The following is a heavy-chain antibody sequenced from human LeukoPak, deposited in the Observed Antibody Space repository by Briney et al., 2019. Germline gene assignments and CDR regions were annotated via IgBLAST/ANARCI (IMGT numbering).Heavy chain of an antibody. CDR1: GGSISSYY. CDR3: ARDPAYYYDSSGYYP. D-gene: IGHD3-22*01. V-gene: IGHV4-59*01. Sequence: SETLSPTCTVSGGSISSYYWSWIRQPPGKGLEWIGYIYYSGSTNYNPSLKSRVTISVDTSKNQFSLKLSSVTAADTAVYYCARDPAYYYDSSGYYPWGQGTLVTVSS. J-gene: IGHJ5*02. CDR2: IYYSGST.